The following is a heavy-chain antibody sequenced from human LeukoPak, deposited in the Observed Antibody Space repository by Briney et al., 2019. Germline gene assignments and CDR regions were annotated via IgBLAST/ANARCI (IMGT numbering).Heavy chain of an antibody. D-gene: IGHD2-8*02. Sequence: GGSLRLSCAASGFTFSTFAMIWVRQPPGKGLEWVSSIFPSGGEIHYADSVRGRFTISRENSKSTLSLQMNSLRAEDTAIYYCATYRQVLLPFESWGQGTLVTVSS. V-gene: IGHV3-23*01. CDR1: GFTFSTFA. CDR3: ATYRQVLLPFES. CDR2: IFPSGGEI. J-gene: IGHJ4*02.